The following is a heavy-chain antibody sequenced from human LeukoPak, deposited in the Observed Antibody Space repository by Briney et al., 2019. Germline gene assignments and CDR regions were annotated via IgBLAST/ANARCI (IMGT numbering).Heavy chain of an antibody. V-gene: IGHV1-3*01. CDR2: INAGNGNT. CDR3: ARDDYYDSSGYYYFDY. Sequence: ASVKVSCKASGYTFTSYAMHWVRQAPGQRLEWMGWINAGNGNTKYSQKFQGRVTITTDTSASTAYMELSSLRSEDTAVYYCARDDYYDSSGYYYFDYWGQGTLVTVSS. CDR1: GYTFTSYA. J-gene: IGHJ4*02. D-gene: IGHD3-22*01.